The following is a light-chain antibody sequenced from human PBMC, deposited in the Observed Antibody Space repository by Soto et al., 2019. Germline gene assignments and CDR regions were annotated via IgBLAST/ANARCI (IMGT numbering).Light chain of an antibody. V-gene: IGLV2-14*03. CDR2: GVS. CDR3: SSYTNSITHV. Sequence: QSALTQPASVSGSPGQSITISCTRTSSDVGGYDYVSWYQQHPGKAPKLMIYGVSNRPSGVSNRFSGSKSGNTASLTISGLQAEDEADYYCSSYTNSITHVFGGGTKVTVL. CDR1: SSDVGGYDY. J-gene: IGLJ3*02.